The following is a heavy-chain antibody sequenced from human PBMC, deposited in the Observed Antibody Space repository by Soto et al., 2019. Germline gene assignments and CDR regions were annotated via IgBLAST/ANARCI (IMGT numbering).Heavy chain of an antibody. J-gene: IGHJ4*02. CDR3: ARTFYYDSSAYYTTSGGLDY. Sequence: GGSLRLSCAASGFTFSNYGMHWVRQAPGKGLEWVAVIWYDGSNKYYVDSVKGRFTISRDNSMNTLYLQMNSLRADDTAVYYCARTFYYDSSAYYTTSGGLDYWGQGTLVTVSS. CDR2: IWYDGSNK. CDR1: GFTFSNYG. V-gene: IGHV3-33*01. D-gene: IGHD3-22*01.